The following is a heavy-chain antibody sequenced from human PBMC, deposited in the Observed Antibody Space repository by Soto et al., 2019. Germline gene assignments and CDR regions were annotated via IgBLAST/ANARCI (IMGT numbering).Heavy chain of an antibody. D-gene: IGHD6-19*01. CDR2: INHSGST. CDR3: ARAGYSSGWFFEDY. J-gene: IGHJ4*02. V-gene: IGHV4-34*01. CDR1: GGSFSGYY. Sequence: QVQLQQWGAGLLKPSETLSLTCAVYGGSFSGYYWSWIRQPPGKGLEWIGEINHSGSTNYNPSLNSRVTISVDTSKNQFSLKLSSVTAAVTAVYYCARAGYSSGWFFEDYWGQGTLVTVSS.